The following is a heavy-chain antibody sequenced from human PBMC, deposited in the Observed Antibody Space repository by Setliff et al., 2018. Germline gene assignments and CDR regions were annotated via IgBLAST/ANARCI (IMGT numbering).Heavy chain of an antibody. J-gene: IGHJ4*02. CDR3: ARGDSSGNNYPVLDY. Sequence: GSLRLSCAASGFTFRNYYMHWVRQVPGKGLMWVSYIKSDGSHTAYADSVKGRFTISRDNAKNTLYLQMNSLRAEDTAVYYCARGDSSGNNYPVLDYWGQGTLVTVSS. CDR2: IKSDGSHT. D-gene: IGHD5-18*01. CDR1: GFTFRNYY. V-gene: IGHV3-74*01.